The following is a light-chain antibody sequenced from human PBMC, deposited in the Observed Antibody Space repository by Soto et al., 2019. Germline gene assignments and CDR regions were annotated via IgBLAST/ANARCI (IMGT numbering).Light chain of an antibody. V-gene: IGKV3-20*01. Sequence: EIVLTQSPGTLSLSPGERATLSCRASQSVSSNYFAWYQQKPGQAPRLLMYGGSSRATGIPDRFSGSGSGTDFTLTISRLEPEDFAVYYCQAWTFGQGTKVDIK. CDR3: QAWT. CDR1: QSVSSNY. CDR2: GGS. J-gene: IGKJ1*01.